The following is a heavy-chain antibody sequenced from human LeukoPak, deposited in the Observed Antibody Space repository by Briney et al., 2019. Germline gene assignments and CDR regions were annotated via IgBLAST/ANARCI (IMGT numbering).Heavy chain of an antibody. CDR3: ARGSYDSRGPNWFDP. V-gene: IGHV3-43*02. CDR2: ITGDAGAK. Sequence: GGSLRLSCTASGFTFDRFSMHWVRQAPGKGLQWVALITGDAGAKYYADSVRGRFTVSRDNSKSSLYLQLNRVTTEDTAFYFCARGSYDSRGPNWFDPWGQGTLVTVSS. J-gene: IGHJ5*02. D-gene: IGHD3-22*01. CDR1: GFTFDRFS.